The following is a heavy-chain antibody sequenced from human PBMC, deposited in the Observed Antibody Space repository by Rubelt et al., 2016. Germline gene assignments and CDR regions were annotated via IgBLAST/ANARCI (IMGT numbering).Heavy chain of an antibody. CDR3: ARENTVTTDAFDI. CDR2: IYYSGST. V-gene: IGHV4-34*01. Sequence: QVQLQQWGAGLLKPAETLSLTCGVQGAAFNNVFWTWIRQPPGKGLEWIGSIYYSGSTYHNPSLKSRVTISVDTSKNQFSLKLRSVTAADTAVYYCARENTVTTDAFDIWGQGTMVTVSS. D-gene: IGHD4-17*01. CDR1: GAAFNNVF. J-gene: IGHJ3*02.